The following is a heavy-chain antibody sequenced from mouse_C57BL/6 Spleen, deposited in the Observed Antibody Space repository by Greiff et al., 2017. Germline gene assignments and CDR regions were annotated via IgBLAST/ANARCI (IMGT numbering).Heavy chain of an antibody. CDR2: IYPGSGNT. V-gene: IGHV1-76*01. J-gene: IGHJ4*01. CDR3: AREDYSNYVRAMDY. CDR1: GYTFTDYY. D-gene: IGHD2-5*01. Sequence: VKLMESGAELVRPGASVKLSCKASGYTFTDYYINWVKQRPGQGLEWIARIYPGSGNTYYNEKFKGKATLTAEKSSSTAYMQLSSLTSEDSAVYFCAREDYSNYVRAMDYWGQGTSVTVSS.